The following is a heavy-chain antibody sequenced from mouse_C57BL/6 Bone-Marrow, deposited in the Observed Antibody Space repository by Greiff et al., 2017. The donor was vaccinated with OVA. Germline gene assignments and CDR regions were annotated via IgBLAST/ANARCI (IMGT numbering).Heavy chain of an antibody. V-gene: IGHV1-64*01. CDR1: GYTFTSYW. CDR2: IHPNSGST. J-gene: IGHJ2*01. Sequence: VQLQQSGAELVKPGASVKLSCKASGYTFTSYWMHWVKQRPGQGLEWIGMIHPNSGSTNYNEKFKSKATLTVDKSSSTAYMQLSSLTSEDSAVYYCAIYDYGDYFDYWGQGTTLTVSS. D-gene: IGHD2-4*01. CDR3: AIYDYGDYFDY.